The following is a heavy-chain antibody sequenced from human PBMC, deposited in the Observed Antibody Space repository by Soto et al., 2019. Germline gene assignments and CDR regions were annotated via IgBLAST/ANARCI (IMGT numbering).Heavy chain of an antibody. J-gene: IGHJ4*02. CDR2: IYYSGST. CDR1: GGSISSSSYY. CDR3: ARHGPVATTRDYFDY. D-gene: IGHD5-12*01. Sequence: PSETLSLTCTVPGGSISSSSYYWGWIRQPPGKGLEWIGSIYYSGSTYYNPSLKSRVTISVDTSKNQFSLKLSSVTAADTAVYYCARHGPVATTRDYFDYWGQGTLVTVSS. V-gene: IGHV4-39*01.